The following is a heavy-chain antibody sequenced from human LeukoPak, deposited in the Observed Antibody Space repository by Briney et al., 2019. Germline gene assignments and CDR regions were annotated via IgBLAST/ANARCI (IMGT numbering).Heavy chain of an antibody. CDR3: ARVEYSGTPPPHYNAMDV. CDR2: IKQDGSEM. D-gene: IGHD4-23*01. CDR1: GFSFRSYW. Sequence: AGGSLRLSCAASGFSFRSYWMSWVRQAPGKGLEWVANIKQDGSEMYYVGSVKDRFTIRRDNAKASLYLLMNSLRVEDTAVYYCARVEYSGTPPPHYNAMDVWGQGTTVTVSS. V-gene: IGHV3-7*03. J-gene: IGHJ6*02.